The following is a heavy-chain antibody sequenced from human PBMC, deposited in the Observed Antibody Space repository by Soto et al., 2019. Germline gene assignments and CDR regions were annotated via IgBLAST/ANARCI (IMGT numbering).Heavy chain of an antibody. Sequence: GASVKVSCKASGYTFTGYYMHWVRQAPGQGLEWMGWTNPNSGGTNYAQKFQGWVTMTRDTSISTAYMELSRLRSDDTAVYYCAREAAAGKYYYYYGMDGWGQGTTVTVSS. J-gene: IGHJ6*02. V-gene: IGHV1-2*04. D-gene: IGHD6-13*01. CDR2: TNPNSGGT. CDR3: AREAAAGKYYYYYGMDG. CDR1: GYTFTGYY.